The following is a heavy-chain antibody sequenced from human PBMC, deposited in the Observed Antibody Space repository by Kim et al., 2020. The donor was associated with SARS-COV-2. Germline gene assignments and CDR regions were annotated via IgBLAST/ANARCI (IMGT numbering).Heavy chain of an antibody. J-gene: IGHJ6*02. Sequence: GGSLRLSCAASVVTVSSNYMSWVRQAPGKGLEWVSVIYSGGSTYYADSVKGRITISRDNSKNTLYLQMNSLRAEDTAVYYCARDLDYYGMDVWGQGTTVT. V-gene: IGHV3-53*01. CDR3: ARDLDYYGMDV. CDR1: VVTVSSNY. CDR2: IYSGGST.